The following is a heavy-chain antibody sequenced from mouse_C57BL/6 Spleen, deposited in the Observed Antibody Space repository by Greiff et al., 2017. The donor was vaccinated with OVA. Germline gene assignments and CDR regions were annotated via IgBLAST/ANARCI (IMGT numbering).Heavy chain of an antibody. V-gene: IGHV1-15*01. CDR3: TRSNYGSSLNWYFDV. J-gene: IGHJ1*03. CDR2: IDPETGGT. Sequence: VQLQQSGAELVRPGASVPLSCKASGYTFTDYEMHWVKQTPVHGLEWIGAIDPETGGTAYNQKFKGKAILTADKSSSTAYMELRSLTSEDSAVYYCTRSNYGSSLNWYFDVWGTGTTVTVSS. D-gene: IGHD1-1*01. CDR1: GYTFTDYE.